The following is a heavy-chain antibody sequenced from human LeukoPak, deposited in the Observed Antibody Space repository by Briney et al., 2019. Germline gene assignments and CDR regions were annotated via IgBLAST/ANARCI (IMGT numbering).Heavy chain of an antibody. J-gene: IGHJ4*02. CDR1: GYTLTELS. Sequence: GASVKVSCKVSGYTLTELSMHWVRQAPGKGFEWMGRFDPEKGETIYAQKFQGRVTITADESTSTAYMELSSLRSEDTAVYYCARAGLDYYDSSGYPDYWGQGTLVTVSS. CDR2: FDPEKGET. CDR3: ARAGLDYYDSSGYPDY. D-gene: IGHD3-22*01. V-gene: IGHV1-24*01.